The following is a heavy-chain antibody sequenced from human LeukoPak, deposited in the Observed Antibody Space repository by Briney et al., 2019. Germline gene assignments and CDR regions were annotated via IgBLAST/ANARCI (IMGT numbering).Heavy chain of an antibody. V-gene: IGHV4-34*01. CDR1: GGSFSDYY. Sequence: KPSETLSLTCAVYGGSFSDYYWSWIRQPPGKGLEWIGEINHSGSTNYNPSLKSRVTISVDTSKNQFSLKLSSVTAADTAVYYCAGGGPIGQLWSWYWGQGTLVTVSS. CDR2: INHSGST. CDR3: AGGGPIGQLWSWY. J-gene: IGHJ4*02. D-gene: IGHD5-18*01.